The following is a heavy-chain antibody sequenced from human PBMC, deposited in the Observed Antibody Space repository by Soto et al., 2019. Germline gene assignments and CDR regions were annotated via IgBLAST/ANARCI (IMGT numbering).Heavy chain of an antibody. J-gene: IGHJ4*02. CDR3: AKDPPRGWHSLDY. CDR1: GFTFSTYG. D-gene: IGHD6-19*01. V-gene: IGHV3-30*18. Sequence: QVQLVESGGGVVQPGRSLRLSCAASGFTFSTYGMHWVRQAPGKGLEWVAVISYDGSSEYYADSLKGRFTISRDNSKNTLYLQMNSLRAEDPAVYYCAKDPPRGWHSLDYWGQGTLVTVSS. CDR2: ISYDGSSE.